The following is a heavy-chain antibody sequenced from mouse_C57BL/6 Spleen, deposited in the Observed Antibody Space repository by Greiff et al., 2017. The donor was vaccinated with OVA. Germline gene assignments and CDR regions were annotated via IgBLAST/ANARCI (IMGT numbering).Heavy chain of an antibody. Sequence: EVHLVESGPELVKPGASVKISCKASGYSFTGYYMNWVKQSPEKSLEWIGEINPSTGGTTYNQKFKAKATLTVDKSSSTAYMQLKSLTSEDSAVYYCARGGDYDEDYFDYWGQGTTLTVSS. CDR3: ARGGDYDEDYFDY. CDR2: INPSTGGT. V-gene: IGHV1-42*01. CDR1: GYSFTGYY. J-gene: IGHJ2*01. D-gene: IGHD2-4*01.